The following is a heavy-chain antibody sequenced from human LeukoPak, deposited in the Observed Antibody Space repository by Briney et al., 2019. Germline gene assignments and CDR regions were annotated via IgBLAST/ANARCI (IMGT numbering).Heavy chain of an antibody. J-gene: IGHJ4*02. CDR2: IIPIFGTA. V-gene: IGHV1-69*06. Sequence: SVKVSCKASGYTFSSYAISWVRQAPGQGLEWMGGIIPIFGTANYAQKFQGRVTITADKSTSTAYMELSSLRSEDTAVYYCARDRCSGGSCYSGYWGQGTLVTVSS. CDR1: GYTFSSYA. D-gene: IGHD2-15*01. CDR3: ARDRCSGGSCYSGY.